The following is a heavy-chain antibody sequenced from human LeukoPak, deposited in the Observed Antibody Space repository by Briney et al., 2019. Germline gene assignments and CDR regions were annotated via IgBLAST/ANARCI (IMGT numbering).Heavy chain of an antibody. Sequence: PGGSLRLSCAASGFTFSSYALHWVRQVPGKGLEWVAAILYDGTNKYYADSVKGRFTISRDTFQNTLYLQMNSLRPEDTAVYYCARDPLGITMVRGDYWGQGTLVTVSS. J-gene: IGHJ4*02. V-gene: IGHV3-30-3*01. CDR2: ILYDGTNK. D-gene: IGHD3-10*01. CDR1: GFTFSSYA. CDR3: ARDPLGITMVRGDY.